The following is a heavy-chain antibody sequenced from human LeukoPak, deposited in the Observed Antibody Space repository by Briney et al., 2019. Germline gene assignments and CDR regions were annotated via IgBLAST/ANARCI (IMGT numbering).Heavy chain of an antibody. Sequence: GGSLRLSCAASGFTFRSYEMNWVRQAPGKGLQWVSFISNSGDSIYYADSVKGRFTISRDNAKNSLFLQMNSLRAEDTAVYYCARSEARFMLSWGQGTLVTVSS. CDR1: GFTFRSYE. J-gene: IGHJ4*02. V-gene: IGHV3-48*03. CDR2: ISNSGDSI. CDR3: ARSEARFMLS. D-gene: IGHD3-16*02.